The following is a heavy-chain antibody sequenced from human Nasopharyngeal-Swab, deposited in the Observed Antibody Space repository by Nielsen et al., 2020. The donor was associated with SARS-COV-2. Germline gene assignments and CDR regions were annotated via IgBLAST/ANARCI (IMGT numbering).Heavy chain of an antibody. CDR1: GGSISSYY. D-gene: IGHD3-10*01. CDR3: ARSSWELWSGATRIDY. Sequence: SETLSLTCTVSGGSISSYYWSWIRQPPGKGLEWIGEINHSGSTNYNTSLKSRVTMSVDTSKNQFSLKLSSVTAADTAVYYCARSSWELWSGATRIDYWGQGTLVTVSS. V-gene: IGHV4-34*01. J-gene: IGHJ4*02. CDR2: INHSGST.